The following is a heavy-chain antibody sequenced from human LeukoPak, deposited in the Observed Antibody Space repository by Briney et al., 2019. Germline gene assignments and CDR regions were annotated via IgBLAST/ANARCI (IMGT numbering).Heavy chain of an antibody. D-gene: IGHD3/OR15-3a*01. V-gene: IGHV3-64*01. J-gene: IGHJ4*02. Sequence: PGVSLRLSCAASGFTFSSYAMHWVRQAPGKGLEYVSAISSNGGSTYYANSVKGRYTISRDNSKNTLYLQMNSLRAEDTAVYFCAKRGVVIRVILVGFHKEAYYFESWGQGALVTVSS. CDR1: GFTFSSYA. CDR3: AKRGVVIRVILVGFHKEAYYFES. CDR2: ISSNGGST.